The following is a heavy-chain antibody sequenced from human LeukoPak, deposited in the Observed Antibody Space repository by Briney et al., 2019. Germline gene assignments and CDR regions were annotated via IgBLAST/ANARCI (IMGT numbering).Heavy chain of an antibody. Sequence: SETLSLTCSVSGGSISSSSYYWGWIRQPPGKGLEWIGTIYYSGTTYYNPSLKSRVTIFVDTSKKKFSLKLSSVTAADTAVYYCATISGSYPFYFDYWAQGTLVTVSS. D-gene: IGHD1-26*01. J-gene: IGHJ4*02. V-gene: IGHV4-39*01. CDR1: GGSISSSSYY. CDR3: ATISGSYPFYFDY. CDR2: IYYSGTT.